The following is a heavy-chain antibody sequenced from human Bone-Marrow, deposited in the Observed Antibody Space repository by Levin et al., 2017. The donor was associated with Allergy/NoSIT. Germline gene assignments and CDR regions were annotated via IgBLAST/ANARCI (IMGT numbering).Heavy chain of an antibody. Sequence: GASVKVSCKASGYTFTSYGISWVRQAPGQGLEWMGWISAYNGNTNYAQKLQGRVTMTTDTSTSTAYMELRSLRSDDTAVYYCARDRAPGQDSSGWYPVPYWGQGTLVTVSS. CDR1: GYTFTSYG. CDR2: ISAYNGNT. V-gene: IGHV1-18*01. J-gene: IGHJ4*02. D-gene: IGHD6-19*01. CDR3: ARDRAPGQDSSGWYPVPY.